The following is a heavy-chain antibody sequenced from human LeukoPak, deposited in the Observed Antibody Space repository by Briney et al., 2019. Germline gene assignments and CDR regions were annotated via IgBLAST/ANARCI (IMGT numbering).Heavy chain of an antibody. CDR2: IYHSGST. J-gene: IGHJ4*02. V-gene: IGHV4-38-2*02. D-gene: IGHD2-15*01. Sequence: SETLSLTCTVSGYSISSGYYWGWIRQPPGKGLEWIGSIYHSGSTYYNPSLKSRVTILVDTSKNQFSLKLSSVTAADTAVYYCARVGYCSGGSCYYFDYWGQGTLVTVSS. CDR1: GYSISSGYY. CDR3: ARVGYCSGGSCYYFDY.